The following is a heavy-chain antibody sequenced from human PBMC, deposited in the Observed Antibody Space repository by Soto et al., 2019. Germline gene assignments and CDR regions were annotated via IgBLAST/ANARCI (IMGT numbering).Heavy chain of an antibody. CDR2: LYSGGTT. CDR3: VRDRGGSYWLDP. V-gene: IGHV3-53*01. CDR1: GIIVSNNY. Sequence: EVQLMESGGGLVQQGGSLRLSCAASGIIVSNNYMSWVRQAPGKGLEWVSILYSGGTTYYAVSVKGRFTFSRDNSENTVFLQMNDLRVEYTAVYYCVRDRGGSYWLDPWGQGPLVTVSA. J-gene: IGHJ5*02. D-gene: IGHD2-15*01.